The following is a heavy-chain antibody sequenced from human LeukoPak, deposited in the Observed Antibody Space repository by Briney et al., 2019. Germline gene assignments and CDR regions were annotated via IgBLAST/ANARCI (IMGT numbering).Heavy chain of an antibody. Sequence: GGSLRLSCAASGFTFSSYAMSWVRQAPGKGLEWVSAISGSGGSTYYADSVKGRFTISRDDSKNTLYLQMNSLKTEDTAVYYCTTAAMIAKRYFDYWGQGTLVTVSS. CDR1: GFTFSSYA. D-gene: IGHD3-22*01. V-gene: IGHV3-23*01. CDR2: ISGSGGST. CDR3: TTAAMIAKRYFDY. J-gene: IGHJ4*02.